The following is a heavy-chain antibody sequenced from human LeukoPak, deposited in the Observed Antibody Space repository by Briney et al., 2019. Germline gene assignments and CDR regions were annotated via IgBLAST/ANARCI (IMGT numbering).Heavy chain of an antibody. CDR3: ARRGGSGRSFDY. D-gene: IGHD3-10*01. CDR1: GGSVSSGTYY. Sequence: PSETLSLTCTVSGGSVSSGTYYWSCIRQPPGKGLEWIGYIYYTGSTNYNPSLKSRLTISVDTSKNQFSLRLSSVTAADTAVYYCARRGGSGRSFDYWGQGTLVTVSS. J-gene: IGHJ4*02. V-gene: IGHV4-61*01. CDR2: IYYTGST.